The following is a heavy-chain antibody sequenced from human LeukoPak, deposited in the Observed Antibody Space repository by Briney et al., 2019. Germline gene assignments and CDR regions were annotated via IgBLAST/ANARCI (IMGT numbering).Heavy chain of an antibody. V-gene: IGHV3-15*01. CDR2: IKSKTDGGTT. Sequence: GGSLRLSCAASGFTFSNAWMSWVRQAPGKGLEWVGRIKSKTDGGTTDYAAPVKGRFTISRDDSKNTLYLQMNSLKTEDTAVYYCTTDPIYDILTGYYNFLNYGMDVWGQGTTVTVSS. J-gene: IGHJ6*02. D-gene: IGHD3-9*01. CDR1: GFTFSNAW. CDR3: TTDPIYDILTGYYNFLNYGMDV.